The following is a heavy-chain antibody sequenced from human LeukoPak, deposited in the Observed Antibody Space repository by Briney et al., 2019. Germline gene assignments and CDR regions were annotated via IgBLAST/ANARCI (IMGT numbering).Heavy chain of an antibody. D-gene: IGHD6-13*01. Sequence: SQTLSLTCTVSGGSISSGSYYWSWIRQPAGKGLEWIGRIYTSGSTNYNPSLKSRVTISVDTSKNQFSLKLSSVTAADTAVYYCARDWGRIAAAGTGDYWGQGTLVTVSS. CDR1: GGSISSGSYY. CDR2: IYTSGST. J-gene: IGHJ4*02. V-gene: IGHV4-61*02. CDR3: ARDWGRIAAAGTGDY.